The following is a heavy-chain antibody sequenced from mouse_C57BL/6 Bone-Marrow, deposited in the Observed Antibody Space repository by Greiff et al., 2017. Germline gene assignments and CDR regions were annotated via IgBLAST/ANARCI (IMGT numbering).Heavy chain of an antibody. V-gene: IGHV1-9*01. Sequence: QVQLKESGAELMKPGASVKLSCKATGYTFPGYWIEWVKQRPGHGLEWIGEILPGSGSTNYNEKFKGKATFTADTSSNTAYMQLSSLTTEDSALYYCARWGYAMDYWGQGTSVTVSS. CDR3: ARWGYAMDY. CDR1: GYTFPGYW. J-gene: IGHJ4*01. CDR2: ILPGSGST.